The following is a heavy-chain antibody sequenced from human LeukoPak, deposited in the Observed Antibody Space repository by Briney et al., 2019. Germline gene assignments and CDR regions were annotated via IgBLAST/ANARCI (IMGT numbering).Heavy chain of an antibody. CDR3: ARPQAYYFDY. V-gene: IGHV3-74*01. CDR1: GFTFGNSW. Sequence: GGSLRLSCAASGFTFGNSWVHWVRQAPGKGLAWVSLIDAGGSLATYADSVKGRFTISRDNSKNTLYLQMDSLRSEDTAVYYCARPQAYYFDYWGQGTLVTVSS. J-gene: IGHJ4*02. CDR2: IDAGGSLA.